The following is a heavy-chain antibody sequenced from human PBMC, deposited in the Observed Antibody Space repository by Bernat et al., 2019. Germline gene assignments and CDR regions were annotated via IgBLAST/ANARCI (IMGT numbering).Heavy chain of an antibody. J-gene: IGHJ4*02. CDR1: GSTFTSFA. D-gene: IGHD3-22*01. CDR3: AKPDYYDSSGYYY. CDR2: ISGSGGST. V-gene: IGHV3-23*01. Sequence: EVQLLESGGALLHPGGSLGSPCEALGSTFTSFALSWFAQAPGKGLEWFSAISGSGGSTYYADSVKGRFTISRDNSKNTLYLQMNSLRAEDTAVYYCAKPDYYDSSGYYYWGQGTLVTVSS.